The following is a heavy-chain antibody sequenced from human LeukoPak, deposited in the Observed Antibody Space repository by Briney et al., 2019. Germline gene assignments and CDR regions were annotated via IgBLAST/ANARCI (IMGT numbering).Heavy chain of an antibody. CDR1: GFTFGDYA. V-gene: IGHV3-49*03. Sequence: GGSLRLSCTASGFTFGDYAISWFRQAPGKGLEWVGFIRSKAYVGTTEYAASVKGRFTISRDDSKSIAYLQMNSLKTEDTAVYYCTRVKGGRSVDYWGQGTLVTVSS. CDR3: TRVKGGRSVDY. J-gene: IGHJ4*02. CDR2: IRSKAYVGTT. D-gene: IGHD3-16*01.